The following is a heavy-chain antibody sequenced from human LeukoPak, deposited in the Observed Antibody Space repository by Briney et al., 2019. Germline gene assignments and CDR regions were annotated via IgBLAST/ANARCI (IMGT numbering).Heavy chain of an antibody. J-gene: IGHJ4*02. V-gene: IGHV4-39*01. CDR2: IYYSGST. CDR1: GGSISSSSYY. D-gene: IGHD6-19*01. Sequence: PSETLSLTCTVSGGSISSSSYYWGWIRQPPGKGLEWIGSIYYSGSTYYNPSLKSRVTISVDTSKNQFSLKLSSVTAADTAVYYCARHQQWLNHYFDYWSQGTLVTVS. CDR3: ARHQQWLNHYFDY.